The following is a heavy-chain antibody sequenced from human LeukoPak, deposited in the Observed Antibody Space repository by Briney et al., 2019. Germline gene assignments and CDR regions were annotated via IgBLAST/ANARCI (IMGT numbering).Heavy chain of an antibody. D-gene: IGHD1-1*01. J-gene: IGHJ5*02. CDR3: MSDLCGRDDQ. V-gene: IGHV3-74*01. CDR2: MDADGRTI. Sequence: PGGSLRLSCAASGFTFSSYRMHWVRQAPGKGLEWVSRMDADGRTIDYADSVKGRFTISRDNAKDTLYLQMSSLRDEDTAVYYCMSDLCGRDDQWGRGTLVTVSS. CDR1: GFTFSSYR.